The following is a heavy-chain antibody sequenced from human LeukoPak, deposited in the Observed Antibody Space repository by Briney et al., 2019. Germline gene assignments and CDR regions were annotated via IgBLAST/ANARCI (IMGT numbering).Heavy chain of an antibody. D-gene: IGHD2-21*02. Sequence: GESLKISCKGSGYSFTIYWIGWVRQMPGKGLEWMGIIYPGDSDTRYSPSFQGQVTISADKSICTAYLQWSSLKASDTAMYYCAVTYCGGDCYGNWFDPWGQGTLVTVSS. CDR3: AVTYCGGDCYGNWFDP. CDR1: GYSFTIYW. CDR2: IYPGDSDT. V-gene: IGHV5-51*01. J-gene: IGHJ5*02.